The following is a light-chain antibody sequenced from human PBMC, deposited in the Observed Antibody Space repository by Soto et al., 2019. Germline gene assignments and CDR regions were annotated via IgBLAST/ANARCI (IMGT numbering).Light chain of an antibody. CDR3: LSYETGLRGV. V-gene: IGLV1-40*01. CDR2: ANT. Sequence: QSVLTQPPSVSGAPGQTVTISCTGTSSNIGAGFDVHWYQQLPGAAPKLLIYANTDRPSGVPARFSGSKSVTSASLAITGRQPEDEADYSCLSYETGLRGVFAGGTKLTVL. J-gene: IGLJ2*01. CDR1: SSNIGAGFD.